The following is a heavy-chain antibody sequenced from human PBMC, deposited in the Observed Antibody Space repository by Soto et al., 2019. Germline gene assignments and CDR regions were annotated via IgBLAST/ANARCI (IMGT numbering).Heavy chain of an antibody. J-gene: IGHJ6*02. CDR3: ARRAAARLDYYYYGMDV. D-gene: IGHD6-6*01. V-gene: IGHV5-10-1*04. Sequence: GESLKISCKGSGYSFAGYWITWVRQKPGKGLEWMGRIDPSDSQTYYSPSFQGQVTISADKSISTAYLQWSSLKASDTAMYYCARRAAARLDYYYYGMDVWGQGTTVTVSS. CDR1: GYSFAGYW. CDR2: IDPSDSQT.